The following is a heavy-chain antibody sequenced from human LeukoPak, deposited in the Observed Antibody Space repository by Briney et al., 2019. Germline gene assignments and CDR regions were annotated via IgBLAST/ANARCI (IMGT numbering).Heavy chain of an antibody. D-gene: IGHD5-18*01. Sequence: PSETLSLTCAVYGGSFSGYYWSWIRQPPGKGLEWIGEINHSGSTNYNPSLKSRVTISVDTSKNQFSLKLSSVTAADTAVYYCAEAPSQHSPFDYWGQGTLVTVSS. CDR2: INHSGST. J-gene: IGHJ4*02. CDR3: AEAPSQHSPFDY. V-gene: IGHV4-34*01. CDR1: GGSFSGYY.